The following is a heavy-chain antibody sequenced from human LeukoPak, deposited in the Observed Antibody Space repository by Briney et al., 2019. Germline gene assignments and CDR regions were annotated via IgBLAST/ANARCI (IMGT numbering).Heavy chain of an antibody. Sequence: SETLSLTCAVSGYSISSGYYWGWIRQPPGKGLEWIGSIYHSRSTYYNPSLKSRVTISVDTSKNQFSLKLSSVTAADTAVYYCARGSPDDYDFWSGYPNEQYYFDYWGQGTLVTVSS. CDR2: IYHSRST. V-gene: IGHV4-38-2*01. CDR3: ARGSPDDYDFWSGYPNEQYYFDY. CDR1: GYSISSGYY. J-gene: IGHJ4*02. D-gene: IGHD3-3*01.